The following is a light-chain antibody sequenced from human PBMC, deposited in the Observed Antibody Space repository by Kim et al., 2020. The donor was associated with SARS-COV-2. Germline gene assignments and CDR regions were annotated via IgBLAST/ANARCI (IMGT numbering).Light chain of an antibody. CDR1: SSDVGNYNY. CDR3: ASFTSSRTVI. J-gene: IGLJ2*01. CDR2: DVT. V-gene: IGLV2-14*01. Sequence: QSALTQPASVSGSPGQSITLSCTGTSSDVGNYNYVSWFQQHPGKAPKYMIYDVTKRPSGVSNRFSGSKSGNTASLTISGLQPQDEAVYYCASFTSSRTVIFGGGTQLTVL.